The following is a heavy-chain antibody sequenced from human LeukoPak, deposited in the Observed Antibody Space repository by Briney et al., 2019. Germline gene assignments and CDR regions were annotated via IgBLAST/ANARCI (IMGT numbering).Heavy chain of an antibody. J-gene: IGHJ4*02. CDR3: SRWGHDNSGYHFDC. Sequence: SSTLSLTSTVSAGFVSIVSYYWSWIRPPPGKGLAWIGYIYYRRSTNYNPSLKSRVTISVDPSKNQFSLKLNTVTAADTAVYYCSRWGHDNSGYHFDCWGQGTLVTVSS. V-gene: IGHV4-61*01. CDR1: AGFVSIVSYY. CDR2: IYYRRST. D-gene: IGHD3-22*01.